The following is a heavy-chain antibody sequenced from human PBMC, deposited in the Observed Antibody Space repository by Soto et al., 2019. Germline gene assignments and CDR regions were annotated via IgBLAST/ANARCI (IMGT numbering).Heavy chain of an antibody. Sequence: SETLSLTCTVSGGSISSGGYYWSWIRQHPGRGLEWIGYIYYSGNTYYNPSLKSRVTVSVDTSKNQFSLNVRSVTAADTAVYYCARCSLVVIPVPGFDPWGQGTLVTVSS. D-gene: IGHD2-15*01. CDR3: ARCSLVVIPVPGFDP. V-gene: IGHV4-31*03. CDR2: IYYSGNT. J-gene: IGHJ5*02. CDR1: GGSISSGGYY.